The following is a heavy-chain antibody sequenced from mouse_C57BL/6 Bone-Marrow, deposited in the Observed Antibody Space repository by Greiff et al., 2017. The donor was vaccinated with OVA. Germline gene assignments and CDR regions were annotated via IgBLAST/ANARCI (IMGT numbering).Heavy chain of an antibody. CDR1: GFNIKDDY. D-gene: IGHD1-1*01. Sequence: VQLQQSGAELVRPGASVTLSCTASGFNIKDDYMHWVKQRPEQGLEWIGWIDPENGDTAYASKFQGKATITADTSSNTAYLQLSSLTSEDTAVYYCTRRGRGYNAMDYWGQGTSVTVSA. CDR2: IDPENGDT. CDR3: TRRGRGYNAMDY. V-gene: IGHV14-4*01. J-gene: IGHJ4*01.